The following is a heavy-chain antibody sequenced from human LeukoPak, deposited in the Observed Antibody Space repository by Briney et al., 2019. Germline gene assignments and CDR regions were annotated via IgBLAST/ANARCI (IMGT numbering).Heavy chain of an antibody. Sequence: GGSLRLSCAASGFIFSSYAMSWVRQAPGKGLEWVSAISGSGGSTYCADSVKGRFTISRDNSKNTLYLQMNSLRAEDTAVYYCAKEGQYQLPGHLFDYWGQGTLVTVSS. J-gene: IGHJ4*02. D-gene: IGHD2-2*01. CDR1: GFIFSSYA. V-gene: IGHV3-23*01. CDR2: ISGSGGST. CDR3: AKEGQYQLPGHLFDY.